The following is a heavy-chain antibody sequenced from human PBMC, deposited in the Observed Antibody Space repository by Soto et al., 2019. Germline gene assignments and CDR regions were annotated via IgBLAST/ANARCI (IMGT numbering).Heavy chain of an antibody. CDR2: IYYRGNT. CDR1: GSTISSFY. V-gene: IGHV4-59*01. Sequence: SETLSLTCSVSGSTISSFYWAWIRQPPGKGLEWIGSIYYRGNTNYNPSLKSRVIISVDSSKRQVSLRLSSVTAADTAFYFCTRVGGYYGDSPNFDYWGRGALVTVSS. J-gene: IGHJ4*02. CDR3: TRVGGYYGDSPNFDY. D-gene: IGHD4-17*01.